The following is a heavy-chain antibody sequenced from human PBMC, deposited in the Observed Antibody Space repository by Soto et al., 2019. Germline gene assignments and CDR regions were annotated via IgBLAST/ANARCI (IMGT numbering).Heavy chain of an antibody. Sequence: GGSLRLSCAASGFTFSKHWMHWVRQAPGKGLVWVSHIKTDGSFTRDADSVKGRFTISRDNARNTLYLQMNSLRAEDTAVYYCARDNNWSLDYWGQGTLVTVSS. D-gene: IGHD1-1*01. J-gene: IGHJ4*02. V-gene: IGHV3-74*01. CDR3: ARDNNWSLDY. CDR1: GFTFSKHW. CDR2: IKTDGSFT.